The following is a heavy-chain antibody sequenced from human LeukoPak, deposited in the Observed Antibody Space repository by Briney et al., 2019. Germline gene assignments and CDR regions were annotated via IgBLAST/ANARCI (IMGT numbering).Heavy chain of an antibody. CDR3: ARVDCRSTSCSPFDY. CDR2: ILYDGSTP. D-gene: IGHD2-2*01. V-gene: IGHV3-30*04. Sequence: GRSLRLSCAASGFTFSTFSMHWVRQAPGKGLEWVAVILYDGSTPYYADSVRGRFTASRDNSKDTLYLQMNSLRVEDTAVYYCARVDCRSTSCSPFDYWGQGTLVTVSS. J-gene: IGHJ4*02. CDR1: GFTFSTFS.